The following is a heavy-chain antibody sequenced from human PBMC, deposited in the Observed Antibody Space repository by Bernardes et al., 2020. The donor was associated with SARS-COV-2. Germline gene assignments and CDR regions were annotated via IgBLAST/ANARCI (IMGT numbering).Heavy chain of an antibody. V-gene: IGHV3-23*01. CDR2: ISGSGGST. CDR3: AKSEDYGSGSYDY. CDR1: GFTFSSYA. Sequence: GGSLRLCCAASGFTFSSYAMSWVRQAPGKGLEWVSAISGSGGSTYYADSVKGRFTISRDNSKNTLYLQMNSLRAEDTAVYYCAKSEDYGSGSYDYWGQGTLVTVSS. D-gene: IGHD3-10*01. J-gene: IGHJ4*02.